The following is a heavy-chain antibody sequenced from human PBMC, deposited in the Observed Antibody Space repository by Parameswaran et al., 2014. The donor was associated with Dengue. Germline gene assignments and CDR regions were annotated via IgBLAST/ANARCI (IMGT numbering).Heavy chain of an antibody. D-gene: IGHD3-3*01. V-gene: IGHV1-8*03. J-gene: IGHJ6*02. CDR2: MNPNSGNT. CDR3: ARGDYPSRWAIFGVVIINYGMDV. Sequence: WVRQAPGQGLEWMGWMNPNSGNTGYAQKFQGRVTITRNTSISTAYMELSSLRSEDTAVYYCARGDYPSRWAIFGVVIINYGMDVWGQGTTVTVSS.